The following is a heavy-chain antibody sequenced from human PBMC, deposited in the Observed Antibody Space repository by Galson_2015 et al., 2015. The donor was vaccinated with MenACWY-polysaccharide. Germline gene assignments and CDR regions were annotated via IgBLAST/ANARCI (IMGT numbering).Heavy chain of an antibody. Sequence: SLRLSCAASGFTFNTYAMHWVRQAPGKGLEYISSISHNGGSTYYADSVKGRFTISRDNSKNTLYLQMSSLRTGDTAMYYCVKDRWVDYWGQGTLVTVSS. J-gene: IGHJ4*02. V-gene: IGHV3-64D*08. D-gene: IGHD4-23*01. CDR3: VKDRWVDY. CDR1: GFTFNTYA. CDR2: ISHNGGST.